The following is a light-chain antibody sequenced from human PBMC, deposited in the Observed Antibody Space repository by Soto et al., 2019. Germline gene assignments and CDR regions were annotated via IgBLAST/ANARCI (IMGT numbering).Light chain of an antibody. J-gene: IGKJ3*01. CDR1: QSVSNNY. CDR2: GAS. V-gene: IGKV3-20*01. Sequence: IVLTQSPGTLSLSPGERATLSCRASQSVSNNYLAWYQQKPGQAPRLLIYGASSRATGIPDRFSGSGSGTDFTLTITRLEPEDVAVYYCQQYGSSPGLFTFGPGTKVDIK. CDR3: QQYGSSPGLFT.